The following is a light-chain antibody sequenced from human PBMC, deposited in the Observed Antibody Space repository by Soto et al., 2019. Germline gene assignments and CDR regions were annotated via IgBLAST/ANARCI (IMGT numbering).Light chain of an antibody. CDR1: DIGSKS. J-gene: IGLJ2*01. CDR3: QVWDSSTAV. Sequence: SYELTQPLSVSVALRQTASVTCGGNDIGSKSVHWYQQKPGQAPILVIYRDSNRPSGIPERFSGSNSGNTATLTISRAQAGDEADYYCQVWDSSTAVFGGGTKLTVL. V-gene: IGLV3-9*01. CDR2: RDS.